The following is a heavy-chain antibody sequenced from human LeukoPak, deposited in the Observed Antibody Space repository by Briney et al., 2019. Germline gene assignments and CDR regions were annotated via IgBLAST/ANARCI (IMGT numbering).Heavy chain of an antibody. J-gene: IGHJ4*02. CDR1: GFTVSSNY. CDR3: ARAQGRTTVTYFDY. CDR2: IYSGGST. D-gene: IGHD4-17*01. V-gene: IGHV3-66*02. Sequence: PGGSLRLSCAASGFTVSSNYMGWVRQAPGKGLEWVSVIYSGGSTYYADSVKGRFTLSRDNSKNTLYHQMNSLRGEDTAVYYCARAQGRTTVTYFDYWGQGTLVTVSS.